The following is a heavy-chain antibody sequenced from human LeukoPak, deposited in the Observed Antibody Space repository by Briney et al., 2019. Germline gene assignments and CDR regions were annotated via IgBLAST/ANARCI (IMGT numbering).Heavy chain of an antibody. CDR2: IWYDGSNK. Sequence: QPGGSLRLSCAASGFTFSSYGMHWVRQAPGKGLEWVAVIWYDGSNKYYADSVKGRFTISRDNSKNTLYLQMNGLRAEDTAIYYCAKYGYSGSLERPPRDASDKWGQGTMVTVSS. D-gene: IGHD1-26*01. J-gene: IGHJ3*02. V-gene: IGHV3-33*06. CDR3: AKYGYSGSLERPPRDASDK. CDR1: GFTFSSYG.